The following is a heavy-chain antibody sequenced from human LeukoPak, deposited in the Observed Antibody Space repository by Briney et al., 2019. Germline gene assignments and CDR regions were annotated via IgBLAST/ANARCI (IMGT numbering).Heavy chain of an antibody. CDR3: AKRGHIVVVTATTTVWYFDY. Sequence: GGSLRLSCAASGFTFSSYAMSWVRQAPGKGLEWVSAISGSGGSTYYADSVKGRFTISRDNSKNTLYLQMNSLRAEDTAVYYCAKRGHIVVVTATTTVWYFDYWGQGTLVTVSS. V-gene: IGHV3-23*01. D-gene: IGHD2-21*02. J-gene: IGHJ4*02. CDR1: GFTFSSYA. CDR2: ISGSGGST.